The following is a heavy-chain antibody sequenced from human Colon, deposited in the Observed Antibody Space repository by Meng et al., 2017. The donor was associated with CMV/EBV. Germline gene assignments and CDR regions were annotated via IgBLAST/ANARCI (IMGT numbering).Heavy chain of an antibody. CDR3: ASEGGDYYYYGMDV. V-gene: IGHV3-11*04. D-gene: IGHD1-26*01. Sequence: GESLKISCEASGFIFNDYYMSWVRQAPGKGLEWVSCISCTGNGVNYADSVKGRFTISRDNAKNSLYLQMNSLRAEDTAVYYCASEGGDYYYYGMDVWGQGTTVTVSS. J-gene: IGHJ6*02. CDR1: GFIFNDYY. CDR2: ISCTGNGV.